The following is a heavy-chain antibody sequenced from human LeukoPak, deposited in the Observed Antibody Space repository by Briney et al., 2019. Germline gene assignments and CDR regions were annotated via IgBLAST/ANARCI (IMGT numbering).Heavy chain of an antibody. CDR1: GGSISSGSYY. J-gene: IGHJ6*02. D-gene: IGHD4-17*01. Sequence: SETLSLTCTVSGGSISSGSYYWSWIRQPAGKGLEWVGRIYVSGSTNYNPSLEGRVTISVDTSKNQFSLKLSSVTAADTAVYYCARLYGDYGSYYYYGMDVWGQGTTVTVSS. CDR2: IYVSGST. CDR3: ARLYGDYGSYYYYGMDV. V-gene: IGHV4-61*02.